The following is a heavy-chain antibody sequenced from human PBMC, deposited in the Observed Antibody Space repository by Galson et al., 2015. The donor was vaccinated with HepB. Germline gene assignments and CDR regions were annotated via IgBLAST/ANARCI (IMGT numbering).Heavy chain of an antibody. CDR1: GFTFSSYG. J-gene: IGHJ4*02. D-gene: IGHD4-11*01. Sequence: SLRLSCAASGFTFSSYGMHWVRQAPGKGLEWVTIMSYDGSTKHYADSVRGRFTISRDNSNNTLYLQMDSLRAEDTAVYYCASPSSPFCVSNICRHFHFWGQGTLVTSSS. CDR3: ASPSSPFCVSNICRHFHF. V-gene: IGHV3-30*03. CDR2: MSYDGSTK.